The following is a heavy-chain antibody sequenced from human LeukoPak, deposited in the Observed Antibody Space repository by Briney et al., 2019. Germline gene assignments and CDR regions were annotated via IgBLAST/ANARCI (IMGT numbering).Heavy chain of an antibody. CDR1: GGSISSGNYY. CDR3: ASLYYFDRSRGWNY. V-gene: IGHV4-39*01. CDR2: IYYSGST. D-gene: IGHD3-22*01. J-gene: IGHJ4*02. Sequence: SQTLSLTCTVSGGSISSGNYYWSWIRQPPGKGLEWIGSIYYSGSTYYNSSLKSRVTISVDTSKNQFSLKLSSVTAADTAVYYCASLYYFDRSRGWNYWGQGTLVTVSS.